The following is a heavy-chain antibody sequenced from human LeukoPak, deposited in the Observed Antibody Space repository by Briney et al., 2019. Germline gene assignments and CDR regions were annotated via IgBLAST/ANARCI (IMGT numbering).Heavy chain of an antibody. CDR3: ARASSGYYDDAFDL. V-gene: IGHV1-69*13. Sequence: SVKLSCKASRGTFSSYAISCVRHPPGQGLEWMGGIIPIFGTTIYAQMFQGRVTITADESTSTAYMQLSSLRSEDTAEYYCARASSGYYDDAFDLWGQGTMVTVSS. CDR1: RGTFSSYA. CDR2: IIPIFGTT. J-gene: IGHJ3*01. D-gene: IGHD3-22*01.